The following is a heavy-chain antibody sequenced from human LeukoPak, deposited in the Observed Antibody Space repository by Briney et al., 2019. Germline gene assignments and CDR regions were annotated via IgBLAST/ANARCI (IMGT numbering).Heavy chain of an antibody. J-gene: IGHJ4*02. V-gene: IGHV1-69*04. CDR3: ARAYSSGWVAYFDY. D-gene: IGHD6-19*01. CDR1: GYTFTSYD. CDR2: IIPILGIA. Sequence: GASVKVSCKASGYTFTSYDINWVRQAPGQGLEWMGRIIPILGIANYAQKFQGRVTITADKSTSTAYMELSSLRSEDTAVYYCARAYSSGWVAYFDYWGQGTLVTVSS.